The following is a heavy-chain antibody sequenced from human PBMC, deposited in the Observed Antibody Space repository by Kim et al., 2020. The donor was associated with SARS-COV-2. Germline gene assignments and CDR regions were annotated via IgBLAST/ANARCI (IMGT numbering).Heavy chain of an antibody. J-gene: IGHJ3*02. Sequence: SLKGRVTQSVDTSKNQFSRKRSSVTAADTAVYYCARATFYDFWSGNAFDIWGQGTMVTVSS. CDR3: ARATFYDFWSGNAFDI. V-gene: IGHV4-31*02. D-gene: IGHD3-3*01.